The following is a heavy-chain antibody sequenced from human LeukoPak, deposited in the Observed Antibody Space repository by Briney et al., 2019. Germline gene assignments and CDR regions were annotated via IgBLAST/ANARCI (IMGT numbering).Heavy chain of an antibody. CDR1: GGSISGYY. D-gene: IGHD1-1*01. CDR3: ARGKEGYGY. V-gene: IGHV4-59*01. J-gene: IGHJ4*02. CDR2: IYYSGST. Sequence: SETLSLTCTVPGGSISGYYWSWIRQPPGKGLEWIGYIYYSGSTNYNPSLKSRVTISVDTSKNQFSLKLSSVTAADTAVYYCARGKEGYGYWGQGTLVTVSS.